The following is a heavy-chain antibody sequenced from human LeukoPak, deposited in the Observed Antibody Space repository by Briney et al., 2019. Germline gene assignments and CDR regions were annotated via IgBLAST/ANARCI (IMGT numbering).Heavy chain of an antibody. D-gene: IGHD3-10*01. J-gene: IGHJ4*02. CDR3: ARGSWVRGAAGYFDY. CDR1: GYTFTGYY. CDR2: INPSGGST. Sequence: GASVKVSCKASGYTFTGYYMHWVRQAPGQGLEWMGIINPSGGSTSYAQKFQGGVTMTRDMSTSTVYMELSSLRSEDTAVYYCARGSWVRGAAGYFDYWGQGTLVTVSS. V-gene: IGHV1-46*01.